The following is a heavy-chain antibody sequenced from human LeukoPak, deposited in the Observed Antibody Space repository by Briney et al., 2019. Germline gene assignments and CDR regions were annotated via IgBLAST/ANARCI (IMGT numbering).Heavy chain of an antibody. J-gene: IGHJ3*02. CDR3: ARDPGYCSGGSCYSGAFDI. D-gene: IGHD2-15*01. V-gene: IGHV1-2*04. CDR2: INPNSGGQ. Sequence: GASVKVSCKASGYTFTGYYMHWVRQAPGQGLEWMGWINPNSGGQNYAQKFQGWVTMTRDTSISAAYMELSRLRSDDTAVYYCARDPGYCSGGSCYSGAFDIWGQGTMVTVSS. CDR1: GYTFTGYY.